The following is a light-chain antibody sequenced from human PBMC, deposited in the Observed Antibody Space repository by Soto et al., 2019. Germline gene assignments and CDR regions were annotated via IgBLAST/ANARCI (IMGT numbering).Light chain of an antibody. V-gene: IGKV1-27*01. CDR2: AAS. CDR1: QDISNY. J-gene: IGKJ3*01. Sequence: DIQMTQSPSSLSASVGDRVTIACRASQDISNYLAWYQQKPGKVPKLLIYAASTMQSGVPSRFSGSGSGTDFTLTISSLQPEDVSTFYCQYYNSVPPSTFGPGTKVDIK. CDR3: QYYNSVPPST.